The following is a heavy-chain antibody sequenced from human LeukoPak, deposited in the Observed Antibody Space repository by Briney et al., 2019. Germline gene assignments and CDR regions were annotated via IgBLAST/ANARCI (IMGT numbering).Heavy chain of an antibody. CDR2: ISGSGGST. Sequence: GGSLRLSCAASGFTFSSYAMSWVRQAPGKGLEWASTISGSGGSTYYADSVKGRFTISRDNSKNTLYLQMNSLTAEDTAVYYCAKGREYSSSFYAFDIWGQGTMVAVSS. CDR1: GFTFSSYA. CDR3: AKGREYSSSFYAFDI. D-gene: IGHD6-6*01. J-gene: IGHJ3*02. V-gene: IGHV3-23*01.